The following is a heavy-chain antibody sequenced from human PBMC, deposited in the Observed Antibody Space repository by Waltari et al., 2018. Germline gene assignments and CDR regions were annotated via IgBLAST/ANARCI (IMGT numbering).Heavy chain of an antibody. J-gene: IGHJ4*02. CDR2: INPIGGST. V-gene: IGHV1-46*01. CDR1: GYTFTSYY. D-gene: IGHD1-1*01. Sequence: QVQLVQSGAEVKKPGASVKVSCKASGYTFTSYYMHWVRQAPGQGLKWMGIINPIGGSTSYAQKFQGRVTMTRDTSTSTVYMELSSLRSEDTAVYYCARGLYNWNDLSDWGQGTLVTVSS. CDR3: ARGLYNWNDLSD.